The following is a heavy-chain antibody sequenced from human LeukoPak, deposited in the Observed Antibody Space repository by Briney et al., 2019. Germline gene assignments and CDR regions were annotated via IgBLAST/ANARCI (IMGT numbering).Heavy chain of an antibody. V-gene: IGHV4-4*09. CDR3: ARHNPPPTGFCSGTSCFMSGSQYFYMDV. D-gene: IGHD2-2*01. Sequence: PSETLSLTCTVSGGSISGYFWSWIRHPPGKGPEWIGYIYSTGTTNQSPSLSSRVAISVDTSKNQLSLNLRFVTATDTAVYHCARHNPPPTGFCSGTSCFMSGSQYFYMDVWGKGTSVTVS. J-gene: IGHJ6*03. CDR1: GGSISGYF. CDR2: IYSTGTT.